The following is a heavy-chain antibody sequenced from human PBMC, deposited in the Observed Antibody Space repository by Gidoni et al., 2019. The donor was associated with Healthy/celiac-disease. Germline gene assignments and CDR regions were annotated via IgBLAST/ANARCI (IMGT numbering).Heavy chain of an antibody. V-gene: IGHV1-3*01. D-gene: IGHD2-2*01. J-gene: IGHJ4*02. CDR3: AREMVIVPAAAFDY. Sequence: QVQLVQSGAEVKKPGASVKVSCKASGSSFTGYAVHWVRQAPGQRLEWMGWITAGNGNTKYSQKFQGRVTITGDTSASTVYMELSSLRSEDTAVYYCAREMVIVPAAAFDYWGQGTLVTVSS. CDR1: GSSFTGYA. CDR2: ITAGNGNT.